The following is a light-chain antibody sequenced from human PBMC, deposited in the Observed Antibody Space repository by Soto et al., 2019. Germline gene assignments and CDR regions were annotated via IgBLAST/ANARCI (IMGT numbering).Light chain of an antibody. CDR3: QQYGSSPLT. Sequence: EIVLTQSPGTLSLSPGERATLSCRASQSVSSSYLAWYQQKPAQAPRLLIYGASSRATGIPDRFSGSGSGTHFTLTISRLEPEDFAAYSCQQYGSSPLTFGGGTKVEIK. J-gene: IGKJ4*01. CDR2: GAS. CDR1: QSVSSSY. V-gene: IGKV3-20*01.